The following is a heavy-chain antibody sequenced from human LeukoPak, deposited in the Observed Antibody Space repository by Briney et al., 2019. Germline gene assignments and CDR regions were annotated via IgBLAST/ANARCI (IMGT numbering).Heavy chain of an antibody. D-gene: IGHD1-14*01. CDR3: ARGLPGPFDI. Sequence: SETLSLTCAVYGRSFSGYYWSWIRQPPGKGLEWIGEINHSGSTNYNPSLKSRVTISVDTSKNQFSLKLSSVTAADTAVYYCARGLPGPFDIWGQGTMVTVSS. CDR1: GRSFSGYY. CDR2: INHSGST. J-gene: IGHJ3*02. V-gene: IGHV4-34*01.